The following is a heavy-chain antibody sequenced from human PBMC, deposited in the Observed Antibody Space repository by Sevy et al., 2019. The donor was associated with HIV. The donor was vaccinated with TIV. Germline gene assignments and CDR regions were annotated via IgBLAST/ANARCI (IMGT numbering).Heavy chain of an antibody. J-gene: IGHJ4*02. D-gene: IGHD3-16*02. CDR1: GFNFNTYG. CDR3: ARAGRLRLGELSSGPDY. Sequence: GGSLRLSCTASGFNFNTYGMHWVRQAPGKGLEWLAIISYDGNKNYADSVKGRFTISRDNSRNTLYLEINSLKSEDTAVFQCARAGRLRLGELSSGPDYWGPGTLVTVSS. V-gene: IGHV3-30*03. CDR2: ISYDGNK.